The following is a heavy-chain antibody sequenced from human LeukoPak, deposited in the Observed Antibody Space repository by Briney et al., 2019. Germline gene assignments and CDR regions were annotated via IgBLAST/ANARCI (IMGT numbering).Heavy chain of an antibody. CDR1: GFTFNSYS. V-gene: IGHV3-21*06. Sequence: GGSLRLSCGGSGFTFNSYSMNWVRQAPGKGLEWVASIIGSGSEMFYADSLKGRFTISRDNSKNSLYLQMNSLRVEDTAVYYYAKVQSDIVGAMFFSFDVWGQGTMVSVSS. CDR3: AKVQSDIVGAMFFSFDV. J-gene: IGHJ3*01. D-gene: IGHD1-26*01. CDR2: IIGSGSEM.